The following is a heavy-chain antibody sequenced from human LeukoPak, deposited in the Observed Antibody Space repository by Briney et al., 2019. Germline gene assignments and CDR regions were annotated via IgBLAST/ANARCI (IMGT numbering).Heavy chain of an antibody. Sequence: GGSLRLSCAASGFTFSSYSMNWVRQAPGKGLEWVSSISSSSSYIYYADSVKGRFTISRDNAKNSLYLQMNSLRAEDTAVYYCARSRIAAAAFNWFDPGAREPWSPSPQ. J-gene: IGHJ5*02. CDR3: ARSRIAAAAFNWFDP. D-gene: IGHD6-13*01. V-gene: IGHV3-21*01. CDR1: GFTFSSYS. CDR2: ISSSSSYI.